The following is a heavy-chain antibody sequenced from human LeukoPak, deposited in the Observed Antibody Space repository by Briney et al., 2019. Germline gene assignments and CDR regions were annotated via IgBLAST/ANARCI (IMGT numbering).Heavy chain of an antibody. J-gene: IGHJ3*02. CDR1: GGSISSYY. CDR2: IYYSGST. V-gene: IGHV4-59*01. D-gene: IGHD1-26*01. Sequence: SETLSLTCTVSGGSISSYYWSWIRQPPGKGLEWIGYIYYSGSTNYNPSLKSRVTISVDTSKNQFSLKLSSVTAADTAVYYCARAHPAGGGAFDTWGQGTMVTVSS. CDR3: ARAHPAGGGAFDT.